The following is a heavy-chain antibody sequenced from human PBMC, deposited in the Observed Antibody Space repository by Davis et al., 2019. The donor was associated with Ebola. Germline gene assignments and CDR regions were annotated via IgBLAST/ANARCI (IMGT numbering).Heavy chain of an antibody. J-gene: IGHJ5*02. Sequence: GESLKISCAASGFTFSSYWMNWVRQAPGKGLEWVANIKQDGSEKYYVDSVKGRFTISRDNAKNSLYLQMNSLRAEDTAVYYCARDRAVRGVNTPNWFDPWGQGTLVTVSS. D-gene: IGHD3-10*01. CDR2: IKQDGSEK. CDR1: GFTFSSYW. V-gene: IGHV3-7*01. CDR3: ARDRAVRGVNTPNWFDP.